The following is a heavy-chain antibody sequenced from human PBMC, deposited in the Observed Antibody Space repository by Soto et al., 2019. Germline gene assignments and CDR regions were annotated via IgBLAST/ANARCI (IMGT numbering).Heavy chain of an antibody. D-gene: IGHD1-26*01. CDR1: GFTFSSYS. V-gene: IGHV3-48*01. CDR2: ISSSSSTI. CDR3: ARGVVGIGGDLDY. J-gene: IGHJ4*02. Sequence: EVQLVESGGGLVQPGGSLRLSCAASGFTFSSYSMNWVRQAPGKGLEWVSYISSSSSTIYYADSVKGRFTISRDNAKNSLYLQMNSLRAEDTAVYYCARGVVGIGGDLDYWGQGTLVTVSS.